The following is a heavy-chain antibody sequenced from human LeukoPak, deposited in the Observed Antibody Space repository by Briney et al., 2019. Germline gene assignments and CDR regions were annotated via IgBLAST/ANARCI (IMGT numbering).Heavy chain of an antibody. CDR3: TRDISSPAFDY. CDR1: GFTFSGSA. V-gene: IGHV3-73*01. Sequence: PGGSLRLSCAASGFTFSGSAMHWVRQASGKGLEWVGRIRSKANSYATAYAASVKGRFTISRDDSKNTAYLQMNSLKTEDTAVYYCTRDISSPAFDYWGQGTLVTVSS. J-gene: IGHJ4*02. D-gene: IGHD6-13*01. CDR2: IRSKANSYAT.